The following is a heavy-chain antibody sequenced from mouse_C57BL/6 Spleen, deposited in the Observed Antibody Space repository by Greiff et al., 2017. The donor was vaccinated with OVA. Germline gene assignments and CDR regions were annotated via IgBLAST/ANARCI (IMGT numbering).Heavy chain of an antibody. CDR1: GFTFSDYG. CDR3: ARHPFAY. J-gene: IGHJ3*01. CDR2: ISSGSSTI. V-gene: IGHV5-17*01. Sequence: EVKLVESGGGLVKPGGSLTLSCAASGFTFSDYGMHWVRQAPEKGLEWVAYISSGSSTIYYADIVKGRFTISRDNAKNTLFLQMTSLRSEDTAMYYCARHPFAYWGQGTLVTVSA.